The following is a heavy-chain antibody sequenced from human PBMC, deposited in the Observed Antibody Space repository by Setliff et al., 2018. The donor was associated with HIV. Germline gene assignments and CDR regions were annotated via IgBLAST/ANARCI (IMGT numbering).Heavy chain of an antibody. V-gene: IGHV4-34*01. CDR2: ITHRGST. CDR1: GGSFSDFY. D-gene: IGHD3-3*01. CDR3: ARGVNPTYYDFWSGNYMRKYYYYYMDV. Sequence: SETLSLTCVVYGGSFSDFYWVWVRQPPSKGLEWIGEITHRGSTTYNPTLQSRVAISVDTSRRQFTLKLGSVTAADTAVYYCARGVNPTYYDFWSGNYMRKYYYYYMDVWGKGTTVTVSS. J-gene: IGHJ6*03.